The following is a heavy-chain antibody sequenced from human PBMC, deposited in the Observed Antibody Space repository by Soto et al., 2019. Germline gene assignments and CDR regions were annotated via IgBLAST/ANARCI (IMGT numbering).Heavy chain of an antibody. CDR2: IYSGDST. CDR1: GFTVSGSY. D-gene: IGHD6-19*01. V-gene: IGHV3-53*01. J-gene: IGHJ6*02. CDR3: TRTRPVAGTPPIRGMDV. Sequence: GGSLRLSCAASGFTVSGSYLSWDRQAPGKGPEWVSVIYSGDSTYYADSVKGRFTISRANSKNIPYLQMNTLRADDTAEYYCTRTRPVAGTPPIRGMDVWGQGXTVTVSS.